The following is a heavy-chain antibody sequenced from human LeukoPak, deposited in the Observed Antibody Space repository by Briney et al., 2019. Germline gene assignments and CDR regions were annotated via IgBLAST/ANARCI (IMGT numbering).Heavy chain of an antibody. Sequence: GGSLRLSCAASGFTFSSYGMHWVRQAPGKGLEWVAVISYDGSNKYYADSVKGRFTISRDNSKNTLYLQMNSLRAEDTAVYYCAKDTGSGWYFAPYYYYGIDVWGQGTTVTVSS. V-gene: IGHV3-30*18. J-gene: IGHJ6*02. D-gene: IGHD6-19*01. CDR3: AKDTGSGWYFAPYYYYGIDV. CDR2: ISYDGSNK. CDR1: GFTFSSYG.